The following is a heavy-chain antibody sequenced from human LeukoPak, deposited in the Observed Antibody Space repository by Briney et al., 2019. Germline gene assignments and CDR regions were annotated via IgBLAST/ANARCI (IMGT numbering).Heavy chain of an antibody. Sequence: GASVKVSCKASGYTFTSYGISWVRQAPGQGLEWMGRISAYNGNTNYAQKLQGRVTVTTDTSTSTAYMELRSLRSDDTAVYYCARDTSSGWYSDYWGQGTLVTVSS. CDR3: ARDTSSGWYSDY. CDR1: GYTFTSYG. D-gene: IGHD6-19*01. V-gene: IGHV1-18*01. CDR2: ISAYNGNT. J-gene: IGHJ4*02.